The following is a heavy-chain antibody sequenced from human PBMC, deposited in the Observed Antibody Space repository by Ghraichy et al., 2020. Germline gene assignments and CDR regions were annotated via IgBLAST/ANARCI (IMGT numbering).Heavy chain of an antibody. J-gene: IGHJ4*02. V-gene: IGHV3-15*01. CDR2: IKNKADGGTA. Sequence: GGSLRLSCAASGFTFITAWMSWVRQAPGKGLEWVGRIKNKADGGTADYAAPVKDRFTISRDDSKNMVYLQMNSLKTEDTAVYYCTTYSGSSLQYWGLGTPVTVSS. D-gene: IGHD1-26*01. CDR1: GFTFITAW. CDR3: TTYSGSSLQY.